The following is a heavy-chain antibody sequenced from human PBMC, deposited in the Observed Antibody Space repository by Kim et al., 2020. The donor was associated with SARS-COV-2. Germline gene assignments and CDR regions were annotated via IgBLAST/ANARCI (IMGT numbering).Heavy chain of an antibody. CDR1: GYTFTSYA. CDR2: INAGNGNT. J-gene: IGHJ4*02. V-gene: IGHV1-3*01. D-gene: IGHD6-19*01. Sequence: ASVKVSCKASGYTFTSYAMHWVRQAPGQRLEWMGWINAGNGNTKYSQKFQGRVTITRDTSASTAYMELSSLRSEDTAVYYCARSLAAADPYSSGHLRSFDYWGQGTLVTVSS. CDR3: ARSLAAADPYSSGHLRSFDY.